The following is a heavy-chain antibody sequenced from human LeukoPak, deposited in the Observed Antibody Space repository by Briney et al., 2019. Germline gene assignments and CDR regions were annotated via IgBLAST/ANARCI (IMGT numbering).Heavy chain of an antibody. CDR1: GGSISSSSYY. J-gene: IGHJ5*02. Sequence: SETLSLTCTVSGGSISSSSYYWGWIRQPPGKGLEWIGGIYYSGSTYYNPSLKSRVTISVDTSKNQFSLKLSSVTAADTAVYYCARHRVVVVVAATRRLSWFDPWGQGTLVTVSS. CDR2: IYYSGST. CDR3: ARHRVVVVVAATRRLSWFDP. D-gene: IGHD2-15*01. V-gene: IGHV4-39*01.